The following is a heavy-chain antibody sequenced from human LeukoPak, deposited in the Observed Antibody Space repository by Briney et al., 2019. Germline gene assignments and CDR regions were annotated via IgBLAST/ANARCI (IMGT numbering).Heavy chain of an antibody. CDR2: IYPGDSDT. V-gene: IGHV5-51*01. J-gene: IGHJ3*02. Sequence: GESLKISCEGSGYSFTSYWIGWVRQLPGKGLEWMGIIYPGDSDTRYSPSFQGQVTISADKSISTAYLQWSSLKASDTAMYYCARFKVPGNDAFDIWGQGTMVTVSS. CDR1: GYSFTSYW. CDR3: ARFKVPGNDAFDI.